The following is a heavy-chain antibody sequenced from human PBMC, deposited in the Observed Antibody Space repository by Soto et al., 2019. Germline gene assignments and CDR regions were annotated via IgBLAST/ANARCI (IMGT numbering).Heavy chain of an antibody. V-gene: IGHV3-7*01. CDR1: GFTFSTYW. CDR2: INQDGGGR. J-gene: IGHJ4*02. CDR3: ARDGQGGFLDY. D-gene: IGHD5-12*01. Sequence: EVQLVESGGGLVQPGGSLRLSCAASGFTFSTYWMSWVRQAPGKGLEWVTNINQDGGGRDYVDSVKGRFTISRDNAKNSVYLQMNSLRAEDTAVYYCARDGQGGFLDYWGQGTLVTVSS.